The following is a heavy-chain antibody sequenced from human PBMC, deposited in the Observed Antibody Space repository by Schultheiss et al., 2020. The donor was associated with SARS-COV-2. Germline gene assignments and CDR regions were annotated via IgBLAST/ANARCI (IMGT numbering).Heavy chain of an antibody. V-gene: IGHV3-64D*06. CDR1: GFTFSSYA. Sequence: GGSLRLSCSASGFTFSSYAMHWVRQAPGKGLEYVSAISSNGGSTYYADSVKGRFTISRDNSKNTLYLQMSSLRAEDTAVYYCAREGVATDFDYWGQGTLVTVSS. D-gene: IGHD5-12*01. CDR2: ISSNGGST. J-gene: IGHJ4*02. CDR3: AREGVATDFDY.